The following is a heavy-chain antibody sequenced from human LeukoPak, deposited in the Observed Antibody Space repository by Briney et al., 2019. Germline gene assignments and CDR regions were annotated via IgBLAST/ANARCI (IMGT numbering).Heavy chain of an antibody. CDR1: GFTFSSYW. CDR2: IKQDGSEK. V-gene: IGHV3-7*01. CDR3: ARDESSGYSSGWFRGYYYYYMDV. D-gene: IGHD6-19*01. Sequence: PGGSLRLSCAASGFTFSSYWMSWVRQAPGKGLEWVANIKQDGSEKYYVDSVKGRFTISRDNAKNSLYLQMNSLRAEDTAVYYCARDESSGYSSGWFRGYYYYYMDVWGKGTTVTVSS. J-gene: IGHJ6*03.